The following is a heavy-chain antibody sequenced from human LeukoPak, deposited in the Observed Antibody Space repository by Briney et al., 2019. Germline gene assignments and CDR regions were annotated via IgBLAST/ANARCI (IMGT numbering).Heavy chain of an antibody. CDR2: INPSGGST. CDR1: GYTFTSYY. Sequence: ASVKVPCKASGYTFTSYYMHWVRQAPGQGLEWMGIINPSGGSTSYAQKFQGRVTMTRDTSTSTVYMELNSLRAEDTAVYYCARDAAWPPQDFDYWGQGTLVTVSS. J-gene: IGHJ4*02. CDR3: ARDAAWPPQDFDY. V-gene: IGHV1-46*01. D-gene: IGHD2-15*01.